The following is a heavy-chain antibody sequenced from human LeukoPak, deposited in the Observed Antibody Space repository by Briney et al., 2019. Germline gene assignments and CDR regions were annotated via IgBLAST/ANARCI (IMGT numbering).Heavy chain of an antibody. CDR2: IYYSGST. Sequence: PSETLSLTCTVSGGSISSYYWSWIRQSPGKGLEWIGYIYYSGSTYYNPSLKSRVTISVDTSKNQFSLKLSSVTAADTAVYYCARDSVYSSSHFDYWGQGTLVTVSS. V-gene: IGHV4-59*12. D-gene: IGHD6-6*01. J-gene: IGHJ4*02. CDR3: ARDSVYSSSHFDY. CDR1: GGSISSYY.